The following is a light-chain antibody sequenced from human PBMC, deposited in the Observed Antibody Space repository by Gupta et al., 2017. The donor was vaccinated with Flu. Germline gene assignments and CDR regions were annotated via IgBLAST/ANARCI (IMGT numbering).Light chain of an antibody. V-gene: IGLV1-40*01. J-gene: IGLJ1*01. Sequence: QSVLTHPPSVSRAPGQRISFPCPRRNSNIGIGYDVHWYQQLPGTAPKLLIYENVNRPSGVPDRFSGSKSGTSASLAITGLQAEDEGNYYCQSYDIHMSGHVFGTGTKVTVL. CDR3: QSYDIHMSGHV. CDR1: NSNIGIGYD. CDR2: ENV.